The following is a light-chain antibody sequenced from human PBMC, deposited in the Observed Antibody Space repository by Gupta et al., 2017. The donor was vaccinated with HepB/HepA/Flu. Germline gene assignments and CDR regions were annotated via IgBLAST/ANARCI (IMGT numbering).Light chain of an antibody. CDR1: SSDVGAYDY. Sequence: QSALTQPPSASGSPGQSVTISCTGTSSDVGAYDYVSWYQQHPGKAPKLIIYDVLNRPSGVPDRFSGSKSGNTASLTVSGLQAEDEADYHCSSYANSNNLLFGGGTKLTVL. CDR3: SSYANSNNLL. CDR2: DVL. V-gene: IGLV2-8*01. J-gene: IGLJ2*01.